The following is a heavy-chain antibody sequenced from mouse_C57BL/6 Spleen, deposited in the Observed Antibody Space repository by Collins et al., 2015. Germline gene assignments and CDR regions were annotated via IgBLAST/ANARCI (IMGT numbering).Heavy chain of an antibody. CDR2: IYPGSGST. CDR3: ARSSYYSNYGDY. V-gene: IGHV1-55*01. J-gene: IGHJ4*01. Sequence: QVQLQQPGAELVKPGASVKMSCKASGYTFTSYWITWVKQRPGQGLEWIGDIYPGSGSTNYNEKFKSKATLTVDTSSSTAYMQLSSLTSEDSAVYYCARSSYYSNYGDYWGQGTSVTVSS. D-gene: IGHD2-5*01. CDR1: GYTFTSYW.